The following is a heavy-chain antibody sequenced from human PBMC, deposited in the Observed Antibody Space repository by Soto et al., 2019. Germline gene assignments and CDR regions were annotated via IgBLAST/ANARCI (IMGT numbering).Heavy chain of an antibody. Sequence: QVQLVQSGAEVKKHGSSVRVSCKASGGTLNSYTISWVRQAPGQGLEWMGRIISVIGIVNYACGVQVRVTFTADRSAGTTYMDLNGLRSEDTAVYYCAHECSGGSCAPFNFDYWGQGTPVTVSS. D-gene: IGHD2-15*01. CDR1: GGTLNSYT. V-gene: IGHV1-69*02. CDR3: AHECSGGSCAPFNFDY. J-gene: IGHJ4*02. CDR2: IISVIGIV.